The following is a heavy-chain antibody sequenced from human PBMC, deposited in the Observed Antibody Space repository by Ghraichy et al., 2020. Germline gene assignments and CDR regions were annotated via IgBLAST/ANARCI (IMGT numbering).Heavy chain of an antibody. CDR1: GFSLSTSGVC. CDR2: IDWDDDK. V-gene: IGHV2-70*11. Sequence: SGPTLVKPTQTLTLTCTFSGFSLSTSGVCVSWIRQPPGKALEWLARIDWDDDKHYSTSLKTRLTISKDTSKNQVVLTMTNMDPVDTATYYCARIPTGICSGYDWGQGALVAVSS. J-gene: IGHJ4*02. D-gene: IGHD5-12*01. CDR3: ARIPTGICSGYD.